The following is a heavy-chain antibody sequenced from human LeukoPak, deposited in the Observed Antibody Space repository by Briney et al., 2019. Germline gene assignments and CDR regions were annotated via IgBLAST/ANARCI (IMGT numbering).Heavy chain of an antibody. CDR1: GYRFTSYW. CDR3: ASRPFETTVVPWDFY. J-gene: IGHJ4*02. Sequence: GESLKISCKASGYRFTSYWIGWVRQLPGKGLEWMGIIRPMNSDVRYSPSFQGQVTISADRSINTAYLQWSSLTASDTAMYYCASRPFETTVVPWDFYWGQGTQVTVSS. V-gene: IGHV5-51*01. CDR2: IRPMNSDV. D-gene: IGHD4-23*01.